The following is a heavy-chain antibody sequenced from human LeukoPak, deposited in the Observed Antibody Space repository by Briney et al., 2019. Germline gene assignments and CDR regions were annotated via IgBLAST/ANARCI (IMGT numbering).Heavy chain of an antibody. V-gene: IGHV3-23*01. CDR1: GFTFRSYA. CDR3: AIDTTYYYGSGSSYFDY. Sequence: GGSLRLSCAASGFTFRSYAMSWVRQAPGKGLEWVSSISGSGGNADYADSVKGRFTISRDNSKNTLYLQMNSLRAEDTAIYYCAIDTTYYYGSGSSYFDYWAREPWSPSPQ. D-gene: IGHD3-10*01. CDR2: ISGSGGNA. J-gene: IGHJ4*02.